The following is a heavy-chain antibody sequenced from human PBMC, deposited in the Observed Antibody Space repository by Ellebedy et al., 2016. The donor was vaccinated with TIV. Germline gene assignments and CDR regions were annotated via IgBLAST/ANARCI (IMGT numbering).Heavy chain of an antibody. CDR2: IHYSGNT. D-gene: IGHD2-21*02. CDR1: GDSIGGYY. CDR3: ARFAYCGGHCWYYFDS. Sequence: MPGGSLRLSSTVSGDSIGGYYWGWIRQPQGKGRVWIGYIHYSGNTNYNPSLNRQVTISVDTSRNQFSLRLTSVTAADTARYYCARFAYCGGHCWYYFDSWGQGTLVTVSS. J-gene: IGHJ4*02. V-gene: IGHV4-59*01.